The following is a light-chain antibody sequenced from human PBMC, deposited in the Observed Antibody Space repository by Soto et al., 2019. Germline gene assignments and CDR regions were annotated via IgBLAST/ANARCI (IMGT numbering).Light chain of an antibody. J-gene: IGKJ2*01. CDR3: QQYDSSPYT. CDR2: AAS. V-gene: IGKV3-20*01. Sequence: EIVLTQSPGTLSLSPGERATLSCRASHSVSSTYFAWYQQKPGQAPRLLIYAASSRETGIPDTFSGSGSGTDFTLTISRLEPEDFAVYYCQQYDSSPYTFGQGNKLEIK. CDR1: HSVSSTY.